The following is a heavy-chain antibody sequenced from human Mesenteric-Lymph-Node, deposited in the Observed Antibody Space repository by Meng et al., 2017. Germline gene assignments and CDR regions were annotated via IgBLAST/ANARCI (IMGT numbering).Heavy chain of an antibody. J-gene: IGHJ4*02. CDR1: GFTFTSKW. CDR3: ARDNFGTQERYDY. V-gene: IGHV3-7*01. Sequence: GESLKISCAASGFTFTSKWMGWVRQAPGKGLEWVANMKPDGSEKYYMGSVEGRFTISRDNAKNSLYLELNNLRVEDTAVYYGARDNFGTQERYDYWGQGTPVTVSS. CDR2: MKPDGSEK. D-gene: IGHD1-1*01.